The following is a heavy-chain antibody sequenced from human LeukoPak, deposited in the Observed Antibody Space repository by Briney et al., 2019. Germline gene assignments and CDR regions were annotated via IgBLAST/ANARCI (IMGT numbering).Heavy chain of an antibody. Sequence: GGSLRLSCAASGFTFSNAWMSWVRQAPGKGLEWVGRIKSKTDGGTTDYAAPVKGRFTISRDDSKNTLYLQMNSLKAEDTAVYYCTTGHCSSTSCNDYWGQGTLVTVSS. CDR2: IKSKTDGGTT. V-gene: IGHV3-15*01. D-gene: IGHD2-2*01. CDR3: TTGHCSSTSCNDY. CDR1: GFTFSNAW. J-gene: IGHJ4*02.